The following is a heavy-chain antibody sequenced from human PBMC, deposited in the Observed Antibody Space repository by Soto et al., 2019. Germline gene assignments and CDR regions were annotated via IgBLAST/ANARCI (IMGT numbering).Heavy chain of an antibody. J-gene: IGHJ4*02. D-gene: IGHD1-26*01. V-gene: IGHV3-48*02. CDR3: ARERNSGSYLPDY. CDR1: GFTFSSYS. CDR2: ISSSSSTI. Sequence: EVQLVESGGGLVQPGGSLRLSCAASGFTFSSYSMNWVRQAPGKGLEWVSYISSSSSTIYYADSVKGRFTISRDNAKNSLYRQMNSLRDEDTAVYYCARERNSGSYLPDYWGQGTLVTASS.